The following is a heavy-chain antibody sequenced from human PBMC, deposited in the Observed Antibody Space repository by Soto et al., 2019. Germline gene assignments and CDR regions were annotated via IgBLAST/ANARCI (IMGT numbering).Heavy chain of an antibody. J-gene: IGHJ3*02. V-gene: IGHV4-59*12. Sequence: SETLSLTCTVSGGSISSYYWSWIRQPPGKGLEYIGYIYYGGSTNHNPSLQSRVTMSVDTSKNQFSLKLNSVTAADTAVYYCVKDRLSGGSGNYPHDTFEIWGQGTMVTVSS. D-gene: IGHD3-10*01. CDR2: IYYGGST. CDR1: GGSISSYY. CDR3: VKDRLSGGSGNYPHDTFEI.